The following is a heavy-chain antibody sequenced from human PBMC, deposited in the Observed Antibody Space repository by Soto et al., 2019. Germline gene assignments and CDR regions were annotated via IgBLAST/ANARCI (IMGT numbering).Heavy chain of an antibody. J-gene: IGHJ6*02. D-gene: IGHD1-1*01. Sequence: GGSLRLSCAASGFTFSSSAMNWVRQAPGKGLEWVSNSSASGGNRYYADSVKGRFTISRDNAKNSLYLQMNSLRAEDTAVYYCARGGTFYYGMDVWGQGTTVTVSS. V-gene: IGHV3-23*01. CDR2: SSASGGNR. CDR3: ARGGTFYYGMDV. CDR1: GFTFSSSA.